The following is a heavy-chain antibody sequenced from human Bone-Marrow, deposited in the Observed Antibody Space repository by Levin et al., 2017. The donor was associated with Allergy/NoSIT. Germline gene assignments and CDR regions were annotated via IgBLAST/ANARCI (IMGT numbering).Heavy chain of an antibody. D-gene: IGHD3-9*01. CDR3: ARVTQTYDSWTAYYDYIMDV. Sequence: TLSLTLTCTVSVFSLTTRGMCVSWVRQPPGKALEWLARIDWDDDKHYSISLKTRLTISKDTPKNQVGPTMTNRDPVDTGTSYWARVTQTYDSWTAYYDYIMDVWGEGTTVTVSS. V-gene: IGHV2-70*19. CDR2: IDWDDDK. J-gene: IGHJ6*04. CDR1: VFSLTTRGMC.